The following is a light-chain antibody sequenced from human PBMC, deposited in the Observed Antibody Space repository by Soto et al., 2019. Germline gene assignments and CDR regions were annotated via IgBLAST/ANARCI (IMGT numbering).Light chain of an antibody. J-gene: IGKJ3*01. Sequence: EIVVTQSPGTLSLSPGERATRSCRASQSISSNYLAWFQQKPGQAPRLLIYGATRRATGIPDRFSGSVSGKEFTLSINRLEPEDFAVYYCQQYGRSPIFPFGPGTKVDIK. CDR2: GAT. V-gene: IGKV3-20*01. CDR1: QSISSNY. CDR3: QQYGRSPIFP.